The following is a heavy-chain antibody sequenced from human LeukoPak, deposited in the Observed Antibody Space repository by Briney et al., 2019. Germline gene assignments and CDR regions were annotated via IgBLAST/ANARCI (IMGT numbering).Heavy chain of an antibody. CDR3: GSQGYTASYYFFDY. D-gene: IGHD1-26*01. J-gene: IGHJ4*02. Sequence: KTSETLSLTCTVSSGSIRSYYWGWVRQPPGKGLEWIGRIYTTGTTQYNPSLKSRVTMSVDTSTNQFSLNLRSMTAADTAVYYCGSQGYTASYYFFDYWSQGTLVAVS. CDR2: IYTTGTT. CDR1: SGSIRSYY. V-gene: IGHV4-4*07.